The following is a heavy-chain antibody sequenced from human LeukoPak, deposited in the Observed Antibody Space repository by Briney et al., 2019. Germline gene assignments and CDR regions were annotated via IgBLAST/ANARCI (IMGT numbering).Heavy chain of an antibody. CDR1: GYTFTSYG. CDR2: ISAYNGNT. D-gene: IGHD2-2*01. Sequence: ASVKVSCTASGYTFTSYGISWVRQAPGQGLEWMGWISAYNGNTNYAQKLQGRVTMTTDTSTSTAYMELRSLRSDDTAVYYCARVQAYCSSTSCLDYWGQGTLVTVSS. J-gene: IGHJ4*02. V-gene: IGHV1-18*01. CDR3: ARVQAYCSSTSCLDY.